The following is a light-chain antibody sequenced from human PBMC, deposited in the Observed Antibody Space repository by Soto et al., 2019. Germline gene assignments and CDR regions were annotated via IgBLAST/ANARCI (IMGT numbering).Light chain of an antibody. CDR1: TGAVTSGHY. Sequence: QTVVTQEPSLTVSPGGTVTLTCGSSTGAVTSGHYPYWFQQKPGQAPSTMIYDISNKHSWTPARFSGSLLGGKAALTLSGAQPEDEADYYCLLSYSGAWVFGGGTKLTVL. J-gene: IGLJ3*02. CDR3: LLSYSGAWV. V-gene: IGLV7-46*01. CDR2: DIS.